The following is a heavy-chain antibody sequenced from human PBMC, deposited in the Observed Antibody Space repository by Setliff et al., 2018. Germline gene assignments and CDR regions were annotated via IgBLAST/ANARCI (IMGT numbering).Heavy chain of an antibody. CDR3: ARDPGVHSGTWCLDS. D-gene: IGHD2-8*01. V-gene: IGHV4-39*07. CDR1: GVPFSSTTFY. J-gene: IGHJ4*02. Sequence: PSETLSLTCNVSGVPFSSTTFYWAWIRQSPGKGLEWIGSVSFFGSAYYNPSLQSRGAISLDTSRNQFSLELSSVTAADTAVYCCARDPGVHSGTWCLDSWGQGTQVTVSS. CDR2: VSFFGSA.